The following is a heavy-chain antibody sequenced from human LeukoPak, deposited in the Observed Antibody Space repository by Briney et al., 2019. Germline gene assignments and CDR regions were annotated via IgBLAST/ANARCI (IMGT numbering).Heavy chain of an antibody. Sequence: ASVKVSCKASGGTFSSYAISWVRQAPGQGLEWMGGIIPIFGTAIYAQKFQGRVTMTEDTSTDTAYMELSSLRSEDTAVYYCATEAVAGSGGFDPWGQGTLVTVSS. CDR3: ATEAVAGSGGFDP. CDR1: GGTFSSYA. D-gene: IGHD6-19*01. J-gene: IGHJ5*02. CDR2: IIPIFGTA. V-gene: IGHV1-69*06.